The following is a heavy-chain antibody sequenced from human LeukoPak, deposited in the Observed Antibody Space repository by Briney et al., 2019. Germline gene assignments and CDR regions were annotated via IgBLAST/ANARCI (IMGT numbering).Heavy chain of an antibody. CDR3: AKDLELAVAGTFDY. CDR1: GFTFSSYG. V-gene: IGHV3-30*18. Sequence: GRSLRLSCAASGFTFSSYGMHWVRQAPGKGLEWVAVISYDGSNKYYADSVKGRFTISRDNSKNTPYLQMNSLRAEDTAVYYCAKDLELAVAGTFDYWGQGTLVTVSS. CDR2: ISYDGSNK. D-gene: IGHD6-19*01. J-gene: IGHJ4*02.